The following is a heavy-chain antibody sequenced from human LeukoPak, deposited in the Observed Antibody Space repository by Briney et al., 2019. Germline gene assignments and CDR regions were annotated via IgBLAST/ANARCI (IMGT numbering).Heavy chain of an antibody. J-gene: IGHJ3*02. Sequence: GGSLRLSCAASGFVFRIFSMTWVRQAPGKGLEWVASISSTSNHKYHADSVKGRFTISRDNDENSLYLQMNSLRAEDTALYYCATRVTADSYDASDIWGQGTMVTVSS. D-gene: IGHD6-25*01. CDR1: GFVFRIFS. CDR2: ISSTSNHK. V-gene: IGHV3-21*06. CDR3: ATRVTADSYDASDI.